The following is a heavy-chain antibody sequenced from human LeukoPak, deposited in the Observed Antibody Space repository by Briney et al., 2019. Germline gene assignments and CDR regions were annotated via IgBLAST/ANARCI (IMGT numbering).Heavy chain of an antibody. CDR1: GYTFTSYN. J-gene: IGHJ4*02. CDR3: ARGAPGSYCSGGSCPYFDY. CDR2: VNPNSGHT. Sequence: ASVKVSCKASGYTFTSYNVNWVRQATGQGLEWMGWVNPNSGHTGYAQKFQGRVTLTTNTSVSTAYMELSSLRSEDTAIYYCARGAPGSYCSGGSCPYFDYWGQGTLVSVSS. D-gene: IGHD2-15*01. V-gene: IGHV1-8*01.